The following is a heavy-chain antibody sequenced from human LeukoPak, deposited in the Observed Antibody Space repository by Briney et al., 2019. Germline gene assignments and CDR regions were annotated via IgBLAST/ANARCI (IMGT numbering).Heavy chain of an antibody. CDR1: GYTFTGYY. CDR2: INPNSGGT. D-gene: IGHD6-6*01. J-gene: IGHJ5*02. CDR3: ARDKEYSSSVQGWNWFDP. V-gene: IGHV1-2*02. Sequence: ASVKVSCKASGYTFTGYYMHWVRQAPGQGLEWMGWINPNSGGTNYAQKFQGRVTMTRDMSTSTVYMELSSLRSEDTAVYYCARDKEYSSSVQGWNWFDPWGQGTLVTVSS.